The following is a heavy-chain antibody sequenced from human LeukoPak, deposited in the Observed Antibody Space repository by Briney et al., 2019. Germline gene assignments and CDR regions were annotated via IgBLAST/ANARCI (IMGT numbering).Heavy chain of an antibody. D-gene: IGHD2-2*01. J-gene: IGHJ4*02. CDR3: ARRYCSSTSCYSVFDY. Sequence: PGGSLRLSCAASGFTFSSYWMSWVRQAPGKGLEWVANIEQDGSEKYYVDSVKGRFTISRDNAKNSLYLQMNSLRAEDTAVYYCARRYCSSTSCYSVFDYWGQGTLVTVSS. CDR1: GFTFSSYW. CDR2: IEQDGSEK. V-gene: IGHV3-7*01.